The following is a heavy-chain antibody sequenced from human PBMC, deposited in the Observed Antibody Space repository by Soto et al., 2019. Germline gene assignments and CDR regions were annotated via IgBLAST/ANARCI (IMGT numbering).Heavy chain of an antibody. J-gene: IGHJ4*02. CDR1: GFTFSSYS. CDR2: ISSSSSTI. Sequence: EVQLVESGGGLVKPGGSLRLSCAASGFTFSSYSMNWVRQAQGKGLEWVSYISSSSSTIYYADSVKGRFTISRDNAKNSLYLQMNSLRDEDTAVYYCAKATLSGHDYSSDYWGQGTLVTVSS. D-gene: IGHD4-17*01. V-gene: IGHV3-48*02. CDR3: AKATLSGHDYSSDY.